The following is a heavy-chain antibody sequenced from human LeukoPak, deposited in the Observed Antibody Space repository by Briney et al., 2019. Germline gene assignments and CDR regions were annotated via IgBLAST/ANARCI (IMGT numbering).Heavy chain of an antibody. CDR3: ARGSAAAGTYYYYYGMDV. J-gene: IGHJ6*02. CDR2: IYYSGST. Sequence: SSETLSLTCTVSGGSISSYYWSWIRKPPGKGLEWIGYIYYSGSTNYNPSLKSRVTISVDTSKNQCSLKLSSVTAADTAVYYCARGSAAAGTYYYYYGMDVWGQGTTVTVSS. V-gene: IGHV4-59*08. CDR1: GGSISSYY. D-gene: IGHD6-13*01.